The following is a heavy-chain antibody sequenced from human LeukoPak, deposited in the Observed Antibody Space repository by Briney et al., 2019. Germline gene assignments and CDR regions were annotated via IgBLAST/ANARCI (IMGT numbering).Heavy chain of an antibody. J-gene: IGHJ6*03. D-gene: IGHD1/OR15-1a*01. Sequence: GGSLTLSCPASGFTFSDYYMSWIRQAHGKGLEWVAYISSSGSTIYYAASVKGRFTICRDNAKNSLYLQMNRLRAEDTAVYYCARNKYYFYYYMDVWGKGTTVTVSS. CDR1: GFTFSDYY. V-gene: IGHV3-11*01. CDR3: ARNKYYFYYYMDV. CDR2: ISSSGSTI.